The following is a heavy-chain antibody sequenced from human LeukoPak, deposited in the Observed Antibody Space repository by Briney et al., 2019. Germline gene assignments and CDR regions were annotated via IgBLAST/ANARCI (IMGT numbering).Heavy chain of an antibody. CDR2: IYYSGST. V-gene: IGHV4-30-4*01. CDR3: ARDVGEVTGTHFDF. Sequence: SETLSLTCTVSGGSISSGDYYWTWIRQPPGKGLEWIGYIYYSGSTYYNPSLKSRVIISVDTSKNQFSLKLSSVTAADTALYYCARDVGEVTGTHFDFWGQGTLVTVSS. J-gene: IGHJ4*02. D-gene: IGHD6-19*01. CDR1: GGSISSGDYY.